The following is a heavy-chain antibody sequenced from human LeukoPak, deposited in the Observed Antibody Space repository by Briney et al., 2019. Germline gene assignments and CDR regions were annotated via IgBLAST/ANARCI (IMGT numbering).Heavy chain of an antibody. CDR3: ASHYCSAGSCYFDG. D-gene: IGHD2-8*02. CDR2: IYSAGDS. CDR1: GFSISYNY. V-gene: IGHV3-53*01. Sequence: GGSLRLSCVVSGFSISYNYMSWVRQAPGKGLEWVSLIYSAGDSYYADSVKGRFIISKDNSKNTVYLQMNRLRPEDTAVYYCASHYCSAGSCYFDGWGQGTLVAASS. J-gene: IGHJ4*02.